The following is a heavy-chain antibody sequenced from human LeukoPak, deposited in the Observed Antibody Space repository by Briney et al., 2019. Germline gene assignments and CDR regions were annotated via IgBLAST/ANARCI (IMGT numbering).Heavy chain of an antibody. V-gene: IGHV1-69*13. D-gene: IGHD3-10*01. CDR3: ARDRYYYGSGSLRHYYYYYMDV. J-gene: IGHJ6*03. CDR2: IIPIFGTA. CDR1: GGTFSSYA. Sequence: PVRVSCKASGGTFSSYAISWVRQAPGQGLGWMGGIIPIFGTANYAQKFQGRVTITADESTSTAYMELSSLRSEDTAVYYCARDRYYYGSGSLRHYYYYYMDVWGKGTTVTVS.